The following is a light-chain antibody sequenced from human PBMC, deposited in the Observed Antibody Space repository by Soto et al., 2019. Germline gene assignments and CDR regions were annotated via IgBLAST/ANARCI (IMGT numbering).Light chain of an antibody. CDR1: QSISDW. J-gene: IGKJ2*01. CDR2: KAS. CDR3: QQYKSYYT. Sequence: DIPMTQSPSTLSVSVGDRVTITCRASQSISDWLAWYQQKPGKAPNLLIYKASNLESGVPSRFSGSGSGTEFPLTISSLQPDYFATYYCQQYKSYYTFGQGTKLEI. V-gene: IGKV1-5*03.